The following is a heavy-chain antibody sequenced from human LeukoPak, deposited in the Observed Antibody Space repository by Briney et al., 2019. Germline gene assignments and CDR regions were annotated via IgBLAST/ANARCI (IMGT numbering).Heavy chain of an antibody. Sequence: PGGSLRLSCAASGFTVSSNYMSWVRQAAGKGLEWVSVIYSGGSTYYADSVKGRFTISRDNSKNTLYLQMNSLRAEDTAVYYCARELGGIAAAGSSDYWGQGTLVTVSS. J-gene: IGHJ4*02. D-gene: IGHD6-13*01. V-gene: IGHV3-66*01. CDR1: GFTVSSNY. CDR2: IYSGGST. CDR3: ARELGGIAAAGSSDY.